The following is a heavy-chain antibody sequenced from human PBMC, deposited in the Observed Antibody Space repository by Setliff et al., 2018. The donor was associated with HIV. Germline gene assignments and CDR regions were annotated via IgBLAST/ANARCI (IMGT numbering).Heavy chain of an antibody. D-gene: IGHD3-22*01. CDR2: IYYSGST. Sequence: PSETLSLTCTVSGGSISNSRYYWSWIRQPPGKGLEWIGSIYYSGSTYYNPSIKSRVTISVDTSKNQFSLHFYSVTAADTAVYCCARSRIRGYYDTSPAMAFDIWGQGTMVTVSS. V-gene: IGHV4-39*01. CDR3: ARSRIRGYYDTSPAMAFDI. J-gene: IGHJ3*02. CDR1: GGSISNSRYY.